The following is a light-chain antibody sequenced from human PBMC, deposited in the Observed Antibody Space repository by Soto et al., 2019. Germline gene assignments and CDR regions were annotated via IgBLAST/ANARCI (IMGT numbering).Light chain of an antibody. CDR1: QSISSW. Sequence: MTQSPATLSVSPGGRATLSFRASQSISSWLAWYQQKPGKAPNLLIYDASSLQSGVPSRFSGIGSGTEFTLTISSLQPDDFATYYCQQYKSYWTFGQGTKVDI. V-gene: IGKV1-5*01. CDR3: QQYKSYWT. CDR2: DAS. J-gene: IGKJ1*01.